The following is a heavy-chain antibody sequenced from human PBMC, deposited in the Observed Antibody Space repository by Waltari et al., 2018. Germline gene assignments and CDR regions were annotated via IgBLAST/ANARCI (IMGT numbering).Heavy chain of an antibody. CDR3: AVTTGGYDGMGV. CDR1: GFSFRSFG. V-gene: IGHV3-33*01. Sequence: QVQLVESGGGVVKPGRSLRLSCAASGFSFRSFGMHWVRRAPGKGLEWVAIIWYDGSEKYYAGSVKGRFTISRDNSKNTVDLQMNSLRAEDTAVYYCAVTTGGYDGMGVWGQGTTVTVSS. J-gene: IGHJ6*02. CDR2: IWYDGSEK. D-gene: IGHD6-13*01.